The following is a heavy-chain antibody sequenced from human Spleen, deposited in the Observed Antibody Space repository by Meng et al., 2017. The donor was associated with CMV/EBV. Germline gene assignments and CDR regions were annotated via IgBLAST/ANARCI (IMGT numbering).Heavy chain of an antibody. CDR3: ARDKLYCGGDCYPDY. D-gene: IGHD2-21*02. CDR1: GFTFSSYS. J-gene: IGHJ4*02. V-gene: IGHV3-21*01. CDR2: ISSSSSYI. Sequence: SGFTFSSYSMKWVRQAPGKGLEWVSSISSSSSYIYYADSVKGRFTISRDNAKNSLYLQMNSLRAEDTAVYYCARDKLYCGGDCYPDYWGQGTLVTVSS.